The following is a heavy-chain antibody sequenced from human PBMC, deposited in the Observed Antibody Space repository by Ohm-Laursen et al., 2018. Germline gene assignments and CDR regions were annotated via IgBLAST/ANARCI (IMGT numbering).Heavy chain of an antibody. CDR3: ARDGVVPAAYYGMDV. Sequence: ASVKVSCKPSGYTFTSYGISWVRQAPGQGLEWMGWISAYNGNTNYAQKLQGRVTITTDTSTSTAYMELRSLRSDDTAVYYCARDGVVPAAYYGMDVWGQGTTVTVSS. J-gene: IGHJ6*02. V-gene: IGHV1-18*01. CDR2: ISAYNGNT. D-gene: IGHD2-2*01. CDR1: GYTFTSYG.